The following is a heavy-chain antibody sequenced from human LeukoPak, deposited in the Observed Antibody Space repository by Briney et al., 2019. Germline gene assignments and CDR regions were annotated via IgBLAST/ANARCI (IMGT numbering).Heavy chain of an antibody. V-gene: IGHV3-23*01. J-gene: IGHJ4*02. CDR1: GFTFSSYA. CDR3: ARVGGYDFWSGYRSFDY. CDR2: ISGSGGST. Sequence: GGSLRLSRAASGFTFSSYAMSWVRQAPGKGLEWVSAISGSGGSTYYADSVKGRFTISRDNSKNTLYLQMNSLRAEDTAVYYCARVGGYDFWSGYRSFDYWGQGTLVTVSS. D-gene: IGHD3-3*01.